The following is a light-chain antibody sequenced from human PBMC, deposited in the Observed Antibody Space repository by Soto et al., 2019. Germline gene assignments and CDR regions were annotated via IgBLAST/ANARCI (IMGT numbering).Light chain of an antibody. CDR3: SSYTTSSTLV. CDR1: SSDVGGYDY. Sequence: QSALTQPASVSGSPGQSITISCTGTSSDVGGYDYVSWYQLHPGKAPKLMIYEVSNRPSGVSNHLSGSKSGNTASLTISGLQAEDEADYYCSSYTTSSTLVFGAGTKLTVL. V-gene: IGLV2-14*01. J-gene: IGLJ1*01. CDR2: EVS.